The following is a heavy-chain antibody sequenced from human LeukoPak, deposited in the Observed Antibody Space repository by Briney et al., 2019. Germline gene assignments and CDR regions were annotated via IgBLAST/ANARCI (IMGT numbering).Heavy chain of an antibody. CDR2: IYWDDEK. Sequence: SGPTLVKPTQTLALTCTFSGFSLTTNGVGVGWIRQPPGKALEGLALIYWDDEKRYSPSLRTRLTITKDTSKIQVVLTLTNMDPVYTAIYYCAHLYCYNSHGYSRAFDYWGQGTLVTVSS. D-gene: IGHD3-22*01. CDR1: GFSLTTNGVG. V-gene: IGHV2-5*02. CDR3: AHLYCYNSHGYSRAFDY. J-gene: IGHJ4*02.